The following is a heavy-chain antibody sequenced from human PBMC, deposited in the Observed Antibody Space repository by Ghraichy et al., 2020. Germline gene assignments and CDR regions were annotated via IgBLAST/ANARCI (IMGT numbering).Heavy chain of an antibody. CDR3: ARGQPDYYAMDV. CDR1: GDSVSSNSAA. CDR2: TYYRSKWLN. V-gene: IGHV6-1*01. D-gene: IGHD1-14*01. J-gene: IGHJ6*02. Sequence: SPTLSLTCAISGDSVSSNSAAWNWIRQSPSRGLEWLGRTYYRSKWLNEYAVSVKSRITINPDTSKNQFSLQLNSVTPEDTAVYYCARGQPDYYAMDVWGQGTTVTVSS.